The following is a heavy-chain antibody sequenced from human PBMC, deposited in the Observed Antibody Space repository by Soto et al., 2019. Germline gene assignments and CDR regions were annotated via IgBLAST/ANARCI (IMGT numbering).Heavy chain of an antibody. CDR1: GGSFSGYY. D-gene: IGHD3-3*01. CDR2: INHSGST. Sequence: PSETLSLTCAVYGGSFSGYYWSWIRQPPGKGLEWIGEINHSGSTNYNPSLKSRATISVDTSKNQFSLKLSSVTAADTAVYYCARLSPPITIFRRDDAFDIWGQGTMVTVSS. V-gene: IGHV4-34*01. J-gene: IGHJ3*02. CDR3: ARLSPPITIFRRDDAFDI.